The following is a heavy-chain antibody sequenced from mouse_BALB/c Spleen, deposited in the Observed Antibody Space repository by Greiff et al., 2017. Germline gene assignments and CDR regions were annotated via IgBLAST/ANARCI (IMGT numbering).Heavy chain of an antibody. V-gene: IGHV5-4*02. CDR1: GFTFSDYY. Sequence: EVQGVESGGGLVKPGGSLKLSCAASGFTFSDYYMYWVRQTPEKRLEWVATISDGGSYTYYPDSVKGRFTISRDNAKNNLYLQMSSLKSEDTAMYYCARHSYYYGSSYSWFAYWGQGTLVTVSA. D-gene: IGHD1-1*01. J-gene: IGHJ3*01. CDR3: ARHSYYYGSSYSWFAY. CDR2: ISDGGSYT.